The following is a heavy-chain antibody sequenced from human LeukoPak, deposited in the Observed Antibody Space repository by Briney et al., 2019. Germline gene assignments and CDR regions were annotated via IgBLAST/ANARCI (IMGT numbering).Heavy chain of an antibody. CDR2: IYYTGST. Sequence: SETLSLTCTVSGGSISSYYWSWIRQPPGKGLEWIGYIYYTGSTNYNPSLKSRVTISVDTSKNQFSLKLSSVTAADTAVYYCARLQYSSGWPHFDYWGQGNLVTVSS. CDR3: ARLQYSSGWPHFDY. CDR1: GGSISSYY. D-gene: IGHD6-19*01. V-gene: IGHV4-59*01. J-gene: IGHJ4*02.